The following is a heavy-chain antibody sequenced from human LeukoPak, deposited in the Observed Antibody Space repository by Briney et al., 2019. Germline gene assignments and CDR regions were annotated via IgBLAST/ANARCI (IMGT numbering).Heavy chain of an antibody. D-gene: IGHD3-3*01. J-gene: IGHJ4*02. Sequence: TSETLSLTCAVYGGSFSGYYWSWIRQPPGKGLEWIGEINHSGSTNYNPSLKSRVTISVDTSKNQFSLKLSSVTAADTAVCYCARGRTIFGVVSIPSYFDYWGQGTLVTVSS. V-gene: IGHV4-34*01. CDR1: GGSFSGYY. CDR3: ARGRTIFGVVSIPSYFDY. CDR2: INHSGST.